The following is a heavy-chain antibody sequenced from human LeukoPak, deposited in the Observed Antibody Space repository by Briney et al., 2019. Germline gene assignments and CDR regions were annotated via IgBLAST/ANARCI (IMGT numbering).Heavy chain of an antibody. CDR1: GFTFSSYS. V-gene: IGHV3-21*04. D-gene: IGHD2-21*02. Sequence: GGSLRLSCAASGFTFSSYSMNWVRQAPGKGLEWVSSISSSSSYIYYADSVKGRFTISRDNAKNSLYLQMNSLRAEDTAEYYCARVGYCGGDCYSSFDYWGQGTLVTVSS. CDR2: ISSSSSYI. J-gene: IGHJ4*02. CDR3: ARVGYCGGDCYSSFDY.